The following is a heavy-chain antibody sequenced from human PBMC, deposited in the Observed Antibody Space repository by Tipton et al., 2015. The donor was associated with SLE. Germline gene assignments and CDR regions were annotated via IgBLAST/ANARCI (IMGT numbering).Heavy chain of an antibody. Sequence: TLSLTCTVSGGSISGHFWSWIRQPPGKGLEWIGEINHSGSTNYNSSLKSRVTISVDTSKNQFSLKLSSVTAADTAVYYCARGEMATIGDYFDYWGQGTLVTVSS. D-gene: IGHD5-24*01. CDR2: INHSGST. CDR3: ARGEMATIGDYFDY. V-gene: IGHV4-34*01. CDR1: GGSISGHF. J-gene: IGHJ4*02.